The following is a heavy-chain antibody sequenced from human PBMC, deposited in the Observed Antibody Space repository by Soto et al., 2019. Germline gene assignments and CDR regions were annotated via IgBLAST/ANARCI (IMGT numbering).Heavy chain of an antibody. V-gene: IGHV3-73*01. J-gene: IGHJ4*02. D-gene: IGHD1-26*01. CDR1: GFAVSGSA. CDR2: IRDKANHYAT. Sequence: GGALRLSCKVSGFAVSGSAIHWVRQASGKGLEWVGHIRDKANHYATAYAASLKGRFVISRDDSQNTAYLQMSSLQADDTAVYYCTRPPSGSYGDDFDYWGQGTMVTVAS. CDR3: TRPPSGSYGDDFDY.